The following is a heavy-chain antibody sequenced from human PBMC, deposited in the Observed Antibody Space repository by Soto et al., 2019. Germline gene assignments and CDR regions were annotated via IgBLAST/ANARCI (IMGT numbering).Heavy chain of an antibody. CDR3: ATGRTTYGLDS. CDR1: AFSFTNAW. J-gene: IGHJ4*02. D-gene: IGHD3-10*01. Sequence: VGSLRLSCVASAFSFTNAWMSWVCQAPGKGLECVGRIKSITDGGTTYCASPVIGRLTISRDDSSNTLYQQMNSLKTEDTAVYYCATGRTTYGLDSWGQGTLVSVAS. CDR2: IKSITDGGTT. V-gene: IGHV3-15*01.